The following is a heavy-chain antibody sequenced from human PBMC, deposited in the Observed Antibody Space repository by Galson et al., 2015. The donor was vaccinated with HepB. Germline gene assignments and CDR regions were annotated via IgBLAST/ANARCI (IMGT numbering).Heavy chain of an antibody. CDR2: IYSSGST. Sequence: TLSLTCTVSGGSISSGSYYWSWIRQPAGKGLEWIGRIYSSGSTSYNPSLKSRITISVDTSKNQFSLKLSSVTAADTAVYYCARLVDCSSTTCYGMDVWGQGTTVTVSS. J-gene: IGHJ6*02. D-gene: IGHD2-2*01. V-gene: IGHV4-61*02. CDR1: GGSISSGSYY. CDR3: ARLVDCSSTTCYGMDV.